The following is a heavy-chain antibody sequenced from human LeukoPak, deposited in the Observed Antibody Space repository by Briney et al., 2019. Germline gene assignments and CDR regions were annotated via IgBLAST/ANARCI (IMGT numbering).Heavy chain of an antibody. V-gene: IGHV3-48*03. Sequence: GGSLRLSCSASGFTFSSYEMNWVRQAPGKGLEWVSYISSSGSVIYYADSVKGRFTISRDNAKNSLYLQMNSLRAEDTALYYCARDLWFGETHYWGQGTLVTVSS. D-gene: IGHD3-10*01. CDR1: GFTFSSYE. CDR2: ISSSGSVI. J-gene: IGHJ4*02. CDR3: ARDLWFGETHY.